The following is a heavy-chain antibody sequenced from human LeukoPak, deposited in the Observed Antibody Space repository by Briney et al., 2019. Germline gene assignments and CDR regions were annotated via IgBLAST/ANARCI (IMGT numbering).Heavy chain of an antibody. D-gene: IGHD6-13*01. Sequence: SVKVSCKASGGTFSSYAISWVRQAPGQGLEWMGGIIPIFGTANYAQKFQGRVTMTEDTSTDTAYMELSSLRSEDTAVYYCTTDPPSIPGIAEEGSDYWGQGTLVTVSS. CDR3: TTDPPSIPGIAEEGSDY. V-gene: IGHV1-69*06. J-gene: IGHJ4*02. CDR2: IIPIFGTA. CDR1: GGTFSSYA.